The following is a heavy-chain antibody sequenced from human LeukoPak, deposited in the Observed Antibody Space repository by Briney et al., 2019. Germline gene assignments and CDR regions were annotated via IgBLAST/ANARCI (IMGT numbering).Heavy chain of an antibody. CDR1: GYTFTNYG. D-gene: IGHD3-22*01. Sequence: ASVKVSCKASGYTFTNYGISWVRQAPGQGLQWMGWISAYSGNTNYAQKLQSRVIMTTDTSTSTAYMELRSLRSDDTAVYYCARATISGYYYSPAFDIWRQGTILTVSS. CDR2: ISAYSGNT. CDR3: ARATISGYYYSPAFDI. V-gene: IGHV1-18*01. J-gene: IGHJ3*02.